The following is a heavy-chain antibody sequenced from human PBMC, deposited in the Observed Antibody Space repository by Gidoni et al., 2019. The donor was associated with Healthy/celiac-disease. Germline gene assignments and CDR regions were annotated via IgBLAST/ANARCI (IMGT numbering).Heavy chain of an antibody. J-gene: IGHJ4*02. D-gene: IGHD6-19*01. V-gene: IGHV3-23*01. CDR3: ARDKYSSAWYAAVN. CDR1: GFTFSSYA. CDR2: ISGSGCST. Sequence: EVQLLESGGGLVQPGGSLRLSCAASGFTFSSYAMSWVRQAPGKGLEWVSAISGSGCSTYYADSVKGRFTISRDNSKNTLYLQMNSLGAEDTAVYYCARDKYSSAWYAAVNWGQGTLVTVSS.